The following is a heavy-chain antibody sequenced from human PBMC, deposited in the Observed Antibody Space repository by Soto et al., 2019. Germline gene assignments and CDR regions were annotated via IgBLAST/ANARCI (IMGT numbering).Heavy chain of an antibody. CDR1: GDRVSSNSAA. D-gene: IGHD6-19*01. V-gene: IGHV6-1*01. Sequence: PSQTLSLTCAISGDRVSSNSAAWNWIRQSPSRGLEWLGRTYYRSKWYNDYAVSVKSRITINPDTSKNQFSLQLNSVTPEDTAVYYCARGTSIAVAGTPPGWFDPWGQGTLVTVSS. J-gene: IGHJ5*02. CDR3: ARGTSIAVAGTPPGWFDP. CDR2: TYYRSKWYN.